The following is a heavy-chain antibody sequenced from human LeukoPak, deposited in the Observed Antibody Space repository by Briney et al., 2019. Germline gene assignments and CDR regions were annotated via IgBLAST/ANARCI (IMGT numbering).Heavy chain of an antibody. Sequence: ASVKVSCKASGYTFTSYNINWVRQATGQGLEWMGWMNPNSGNTGYAQKFQGRVTMTRNTSISTAYMELSSLRSEDTAVYYCASTSGYSSSWYERDDYWGQGTLVTVSS. V-gene: IGHV1-8*01. D-gene: IGHD6-13*01. J-gene: IGHJ4*02. CDR3: ASTSGYSSSWYERDDY. CDR2: MNPNSGNT. CDR1: GYTFTSYN.